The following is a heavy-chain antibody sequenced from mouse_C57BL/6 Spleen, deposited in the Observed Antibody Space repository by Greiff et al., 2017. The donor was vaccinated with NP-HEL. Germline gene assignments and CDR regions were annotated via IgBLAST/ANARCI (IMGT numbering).Heavy chain of an antibody. Sequence: DVKLVESGEGLVKPGGSLKLSCAASGFTFSSYAMSWVRQTPEKRLEWVAYISSGGDYIYYADTVKGRFTISRDNARNTLYLQMSSLKSEDTAMYYCTFYDYDGVAYWGQGTLVTVSA. J-gene: IGHJ3*01. D-gene: IGHD2-4*01. CDR3: TFYDYDGVAY. CDR2: ISSGGDYI. CDR1: GFTFSSYA. V-gene: IGHV5-9-1*02.